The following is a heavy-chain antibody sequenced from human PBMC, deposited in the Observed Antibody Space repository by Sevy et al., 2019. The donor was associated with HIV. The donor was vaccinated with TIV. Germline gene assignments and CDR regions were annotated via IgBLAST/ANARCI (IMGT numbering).Heavy chain of an antibody. J-gene: IGHJ4*02. CDR1: GGTFSSYG. V-gene: IGHV1-69*13. D-gene: IGHD6-19*01. CDR3: ARRGGNGWYYFDY. CDR2: IIPILGTV. Sequence: ASVKVSCKASGGTFSSYGISWVRQAPGQGLAWMGGIIPILGTVNYAQKFQGRVTITADESTKTAYMELSSLRSEDTAVYYCARRGGNGWYYFDYWGQETLVTVSS.